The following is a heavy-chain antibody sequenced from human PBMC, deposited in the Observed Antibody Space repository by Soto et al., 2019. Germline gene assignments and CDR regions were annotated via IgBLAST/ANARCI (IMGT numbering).Heavy chain of an antibody. Sequence: SETLSLTCTVARGCISSDYWSWIRQSPSKGLPWIGHIYSRGNTNSTPSLKSLVTISVDTSKTQFSLNLSSVPAADTAVYYCARGRPRDGYNSGHSDFDIWGQGTMVTVSS. V-gene: IGHV4-59*01. CDR2: IYSRGNT. J-gene: IGHJ3*02. D-gene: IGHD5-12*01. CDR1: RGCISSDY. CDR3: ARGRPRDGYNSGHSDFDI.